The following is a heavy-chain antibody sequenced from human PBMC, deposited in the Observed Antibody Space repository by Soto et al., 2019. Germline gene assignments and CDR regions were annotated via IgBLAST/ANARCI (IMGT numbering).Heavy chain of an antibody. Sequence: VELVESGGGLVQPGGSLTLSCVASGFSFKNAWMNWVRQAPGKGLEWVGRIKNKNDGGTTDYAAFVKGRFTISRDASENTLYLHMNGLKTEDTGVYFCTGLWFGEIYNYWGQGSLVTVSS. CDR2: IKNKNDGGTT. D-gene: IGHD3-10*01. J-gene: IGHJ4*01. CDR3: TGLWFGEIYNY. V-gene: IGHV3-15*07. CDR1: GFSFKNAW.